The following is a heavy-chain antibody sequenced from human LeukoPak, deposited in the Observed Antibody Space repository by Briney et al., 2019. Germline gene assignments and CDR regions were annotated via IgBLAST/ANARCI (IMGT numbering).Heavy chain of an antibody. D-gene: IGHD2-2*02. V-gene: IGHV4-39*07. CDR3: ARGTITLGYCSSTSCYSGYYYYYGMDV. CDR1: GGSISSGGYY. J-gene: IGHJ6*02. Sequence: SETLSLTCTVSGGSISSGGYYWSWIRQPPGKGLEWIGEINHSGSTNYNPSLKSRVTISVDTSKNQFSLKLSSVTAADTAVYYCARGTITLGYCSSTSCYSGYYYYYGMDVWGQGTTVTVSS. CDR2: INHSGST.